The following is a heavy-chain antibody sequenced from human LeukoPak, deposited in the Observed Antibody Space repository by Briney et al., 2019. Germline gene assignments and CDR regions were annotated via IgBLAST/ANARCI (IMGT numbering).Heavy chain of an antibody. J-gene: IGHJ3*02. V-gene: IGHV3-21*01. D-gene: IGHD1-7*01. CDR1: GFTFSSYS. CDR2: ISSSSSYI. CDR3: AREVGLELLLRPDAFDI. Sequence: GGSLRLSCAASGFTFSSYSMNWVRQARGKGLEWVSSISSSSSYIYYADSVKGRFTISRDNAKNSLYLQMNSLRAEDTAVYYCAREVGLELLLRPDAFDIWGQGTMVTVSS.